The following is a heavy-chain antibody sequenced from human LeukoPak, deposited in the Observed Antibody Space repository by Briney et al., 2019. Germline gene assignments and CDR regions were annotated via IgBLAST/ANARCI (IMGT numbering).Heavy chain of an antibody. CDR2: ISGSGGST. D-gene: IGHD3-9*01. CDR1: GFTFSSYA. CDR3: ARGSPGRDWCTYSDH. J-gene: IGHJ5*02. V-gene: IGHV3-23*01. Sequence: GGSLRLSCAASGFTFSSYAMSWVRQAPGKGLEWVSAISGSGGSTYYADSVKGRFTISRDNSKNTLYLQMNSLRAEDTAVYYCARGSPGRDWCTYSDHWGQGTLVTVSS.